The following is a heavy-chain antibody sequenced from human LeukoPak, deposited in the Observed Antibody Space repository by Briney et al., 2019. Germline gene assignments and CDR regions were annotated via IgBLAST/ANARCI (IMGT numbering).Heavy chain of an antibody. J-gene: IGHJ4*02. V-gene: IGHV4-59*12. CDR3: ARVLRAPASFLRASRVGGGGFDY. CDR2: IRYSGRT. D-gene: IGHD3-16*01. CDR1: DGSINSDF. Sequence: PSETLSLTCTASDGSINSDFWTWIRQPPGKGLEWIGYIRYSGRTSYNPSLKSRVSISIDTSKNLFSLKLSSVTAADTAVYYCARVLRAPASFLRASRVGGGGFDYWGQGTLVTVSS.